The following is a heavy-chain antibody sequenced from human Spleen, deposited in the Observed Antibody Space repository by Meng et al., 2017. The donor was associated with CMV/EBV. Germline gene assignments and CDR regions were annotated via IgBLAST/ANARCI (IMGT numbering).Heavy chain of an antibody. D-gene: IGHD2-2*01. CDR2: IRKNGYGGTT. Sequence: GGSLRLPCTASGFTFGDYLMGWVRQAPGKGPEWAGVIRKNGYGGTTEYAASVKGRFTISRDDSKSIAYLQMNSLKIEDTAVYYCTRGGTSAMRDGMDVWGQGTTVTVSS. CDR1: GFTFGDYL. CDR3: TRGGTSAMRDGMDV. J-gene: IGHJ6*02. V-gene: IGHV3-49*04.